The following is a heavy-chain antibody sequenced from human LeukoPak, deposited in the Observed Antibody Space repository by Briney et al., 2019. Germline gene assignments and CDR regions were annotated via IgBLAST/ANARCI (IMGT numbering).Heavy chain of an antibody. V-gene: IGHV4-59*01. CDR1: GGSIRSYY. CDR2: IYDSGTT. Sequence: SETLSLTCTVSGGSIRSYYWNWIRQPPGKGLEWIGYIYDSGTTNYNPSLKSRVTMSVDSSKNQFSLKLTYVTAADTAVYYCARSVVVTATLRYHYGMDVWGQGTTVTVSS. J-gene: IGHJ6*02. D-gene: IGHD2-21*02. CDR3: ARSVVVTATLRYHYGMDV.